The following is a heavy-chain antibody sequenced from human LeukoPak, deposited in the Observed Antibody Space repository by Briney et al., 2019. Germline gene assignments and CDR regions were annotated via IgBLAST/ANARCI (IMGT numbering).Heavy chain of an antibody. CDR3: ASERLPVDTAMAKSYYFDY. D-gene: IGHD5-18*01. J-gene: IGHJ4*02. V-gene: IGHV1-18*01. Sequence: ASVKVSCKASGYTFTSYGISWVRQAPGQGLEWMGWISAYNGNTNYAQKFQGRVTMTRDTSISTAYMELSRLRSDDTAVYYCASERLPVDTAMAKSYYFDYWGQGTLVTVSS. CDR1: GYTFTSYG. CDR2: ISAYNGNT.